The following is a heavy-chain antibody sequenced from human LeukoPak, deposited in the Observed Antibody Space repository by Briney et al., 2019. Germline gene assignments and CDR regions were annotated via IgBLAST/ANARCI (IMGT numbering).Heavy chain of an antibody. CDR2: IYYSGST. V-gene: IGHV4-59*01. CDR1: GGSMCTYY. CDR3: ARVVYSGSWGYFDY. D-gene: IGHD3-10*01. Sequence: PSETLSLTCTVSGGSMCTYYWSWIRQSPGKGLEWIGYIYYSGSTSYNPSLKSRLTISIDTSKTQFYLKLSSVTAADTAVYYCARVVYSGSWGYFDYWGQGILVTVSS. J-gene: IGHJ4*02.